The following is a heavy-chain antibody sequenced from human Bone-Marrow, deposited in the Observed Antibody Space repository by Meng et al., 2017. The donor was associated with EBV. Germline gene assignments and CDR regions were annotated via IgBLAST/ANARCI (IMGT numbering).Heavy chain of an antibody. J-gene: IGHJ4*02. CDR3: ARDGSVEMASI. Sequence: VPLVEAGAEVTLAGSSVKVSCKASGGSFSSYAISWGRQAPGQGLEWRGGIIPIFGTANYAQKCQGRVTITADKSTSTAYMALSSLRSEDTAVYYCARDGSVEMASIWGQGTLVTVSS. CDR1: GGSFSSYA. V-gene: IGHV1-69*06. D-gene: IGHD5-24*01. CDR2: IIPIFGTA.